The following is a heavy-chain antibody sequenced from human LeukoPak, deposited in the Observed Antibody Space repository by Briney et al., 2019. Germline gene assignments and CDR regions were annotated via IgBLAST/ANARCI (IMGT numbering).Heavy chain of an antibody. Sequence: ASVTVSCKASGGTFSSYAISWVRQAPGQGLEWMGGIIPIFGTANYAQKFQGRVTITADESTSTAYVELSSLRSEDTAVYYCAREPQYSSGWSTYYYGMDVWGQGTTVTVSS. CDR2: IIPIFGTA. J-gene: IGHJ6*02. V-gene: IGHV1-69*13. CDR1: GGTFSSYA. CDR3: AREPQYSSGWSTYYYGMDV. D-gene: IGHD6-19*01.